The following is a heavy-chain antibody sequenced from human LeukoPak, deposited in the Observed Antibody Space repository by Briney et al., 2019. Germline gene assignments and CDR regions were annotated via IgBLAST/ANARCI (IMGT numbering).Heavy chain of an antibody. V-gene: IGHV1-2*06. D-gene: IGHD4-23*01. CDR2: INPNSGGT. Sequence: PGASVKVSCKASGYXFTGYYMHWVRQAPGQGLEWMGRINPNSGGTNYAQKFQGKVTMTRDTSISTAYMELSRLRSDDTAVYYCARDDYGRNYYFDYWGQGTLVTVSS. CDR3: ARDDYGRNYYFDY. CDR1: GYXFTGYY. J-gene: IGHJ4*02.